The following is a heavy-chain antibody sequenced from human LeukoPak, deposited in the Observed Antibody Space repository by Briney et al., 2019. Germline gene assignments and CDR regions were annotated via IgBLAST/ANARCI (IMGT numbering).Heavy chain of an antibody. V-gene: IGHV3-23*01. CDR3: TTEPYCSGGSCLDY. CDR2: ISDSGDGT. D-gene: IGHD2-15*01. CDR1: GFTFRSYA. J-gene: IGHJ4*02. Sequence: GGSLRLSCAGSGFTFRSYAMSWVRQSPVKGLEWVSAISDSGDGTYYADSVKARFTISRDNSKNTLYLQMNSLRAEDTAVYYCTTEPYCSGGSCLDYWGQGTLVTVSS.